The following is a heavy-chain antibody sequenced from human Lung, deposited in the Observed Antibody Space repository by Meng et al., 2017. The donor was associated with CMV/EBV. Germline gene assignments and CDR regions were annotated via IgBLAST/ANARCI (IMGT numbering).Heavy chain of an antibody. CDR3: AREAGRDGYATPKFDY. Sequence: HVQLQEPGPGLLKPSQTLSLTCTVSGGSIGGGGYCWSWVRQHQGKGLEWIGYIYYTGSTFYNPSLKSRVTISVDTSKNQFSLKLIPATAADTAVYYCAREAGRDGYATPKFDYWGQGTLVTVSS. J-gene: IGHJ4*02. CDR2: IYYTGST. CDR1: GGSIGGGGYC. D-gene: IGHD5-24*01. V-gene: IGHV4-31*03.